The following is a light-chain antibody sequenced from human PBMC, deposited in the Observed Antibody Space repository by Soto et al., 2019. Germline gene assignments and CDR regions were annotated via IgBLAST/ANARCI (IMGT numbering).Light chain of an antibody. V-gene: IGKV3-11*01. Sequence: EIVMTQSPATLSVSPGERATLSCRASQSVRTYLAWYQQKPGQAPRLLIYDASNRATGIPARFSGSGSGTDFTLTISSLEPEDFAVYYCQQRSKWPTFGQGTKVDI. J-gene: IGKJ1*01. CDR2: DAS. CDR1: QSVRTY. CDR3: QQRSKWPT.